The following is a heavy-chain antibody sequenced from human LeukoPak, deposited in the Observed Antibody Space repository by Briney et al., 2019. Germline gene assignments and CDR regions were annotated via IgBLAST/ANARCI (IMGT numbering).Heavy chain of an antibody. J-gene: IGHJ3*02. CDR2: MNPNSGST. CDR1: GYTFTSYD. Sequence: GASVKVSCKASGYTFTSYDINWVRQATGQGLEWMGWMNPNSGSTSYAQKLQGRVTMTTDTSTSTAYMELRSLRSDDTAVYYCARDLGYYDSTLEDAFDIWGQGTMVTVSS. D-gene: IGHD3-22*01. V-gene: IGHV1-8*01. CDR3: ARDLGYYDSTLEDAFDI.